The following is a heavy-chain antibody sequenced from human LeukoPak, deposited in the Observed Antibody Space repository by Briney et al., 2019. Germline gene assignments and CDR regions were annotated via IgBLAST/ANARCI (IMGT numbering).Heavy chain of an antibody. V-gene: IGHV1-46*01. D-gene: IGHD6-19*01. Sequence: GASVKVSCKASGYTFISHYMHWVRQAPGQGLEWMGIINPGGGSTSYAQKFQGRVTMTRDTSTSTVYMELSSLRSEDTAVYYCASDGYSSGWYVLDYWGRGTLVTVSS. CDR1: GYTFISHY. J-gene: IGHJ4*02. CDR3: ASDGYSSGWYVLDY. CDR2: INPGGGST.